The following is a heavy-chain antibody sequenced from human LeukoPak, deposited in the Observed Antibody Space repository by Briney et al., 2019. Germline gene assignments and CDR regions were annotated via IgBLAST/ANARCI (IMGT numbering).Heavy chain of an antibody. D-gene: IGHD6-19*01. CDR1: GGSISSYY. CDR2: IYYSGST. Sequence: SETLSLTCTVSGGSISSYYWSWIRQPPGKGLEWIGYIYYSGSTNYNPSLKSRVTISVDTSKNQFSLKLSSVTPADTAVYYCARDRGSSGWFDYWGQGTLVTVSS. J-gene: IGHJ5*01. V-gene: IGHV4-59*01. CDR3: ARDRGSSGWFDY.